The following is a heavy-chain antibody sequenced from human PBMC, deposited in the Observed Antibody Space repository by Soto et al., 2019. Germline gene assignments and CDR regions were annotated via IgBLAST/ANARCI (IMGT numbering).Heavy chain of an antibody. J-gene: IGHJ5*02. CDR1: GYTFTSYG. Sequence: QVQLVQSGAEVKKPGASVKVSCKASGYTFTSYGISWVRQAPGQGLEWMGWISAYNGNTNYAQKLQGRVTMTTDTSRSTAYLELSSLRSDDTAVYHCVRSLCDGSGYRRRFDPWGQGTLVTVSS. CDR3: VRSLCDGSGYRRRFDP. V-gene: IGHV1-18*01. CDR2: ISAYNGNT. D-gene: IGHD3-22*01.